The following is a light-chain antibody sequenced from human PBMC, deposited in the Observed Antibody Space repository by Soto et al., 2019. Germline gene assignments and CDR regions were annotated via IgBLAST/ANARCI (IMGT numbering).Light chain of an antibody. J-gene: IGLJ2*01. CDR2: DSN. Sequence: QSVLTQPPSVSAAPGQKVTISCSGSSSNIGESFVSWYQQLPGTAPKLLIYDSNKRPSGIPDRFSGSQSGTSATLAITGLQTGDEADYYCGTWDSGLNAGVFGGGTQLTVL. CDR1: SSNIGESF. CDR3: GTWDSGLNAGV. V-gene: IGLV1-51*01.